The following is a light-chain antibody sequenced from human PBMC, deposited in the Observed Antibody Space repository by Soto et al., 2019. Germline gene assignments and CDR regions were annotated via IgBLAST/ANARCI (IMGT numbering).Light chain of an antibody. V-gene: IGKV3-15*01. CDR3: QQYNNWPLT. Sequence: EIVMTQSPATLSLSPGDRATLSCRASQSVSSNLAWYQQKPGQAPRLLIYGASTRATGIPARFSGSGSGTEFTLTISSLQSEDFAVYYCQQYNNWPLTFGGGTKVDIK. J-gene: IGKJ4*01. CDR2: GAS. CDR1: QSVSSN.